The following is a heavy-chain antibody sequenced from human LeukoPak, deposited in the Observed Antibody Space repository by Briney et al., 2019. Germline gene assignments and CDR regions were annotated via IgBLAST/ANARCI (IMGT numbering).Heavy chain of an antibody. V-gene: IGHV1-69*04. D-gene: IGHD5-18*01. CDR2: IIPILVIP. J-gene: IGHJ4*02. CDR1: GCTFSSYA. CDR3: ARAVDTAMVTLGIWDY. Sequence: SVKVSCNASGCTFSSYAISWVRQAPAQGLEWIGRIIPILVIPNYAQKFQGRVTITADKSTSTAYMELSSLRSEDTAVYYCARAVDTAMVTLGIWDYWGQGTLVTVSS.